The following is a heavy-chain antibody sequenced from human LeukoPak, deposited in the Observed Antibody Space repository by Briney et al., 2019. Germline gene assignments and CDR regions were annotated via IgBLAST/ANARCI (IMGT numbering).Heavy chain of an antibody. J-gene: IGHJ6*03. D-gene: IGHD5-18*01. CDR2: TYYRSKWYN. Sequence: SQTLSLTCAISGDSVSSNSAAWDWIRQSPSRGLEWLGRTYYRSKWYNDYAVSVKSRITINPDTSKNQFSLKLSSVTAADTAVYYCARVKAMGSNPAYYYYYMDVWGKGTTVTVSS. V-gene: IGHV6-1*01. CDR3: ARVKAMGSNPAYYYYYMDV. CDR1: GDSVSSNSAA.